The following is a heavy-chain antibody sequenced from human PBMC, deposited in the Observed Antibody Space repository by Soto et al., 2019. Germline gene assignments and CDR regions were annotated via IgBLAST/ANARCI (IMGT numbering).Heavy chain of an antibody. Sequence: SETLSLTCTVSGISITSSYWNWFRQSPGKGLEWIGQISDRADINYNPPLESRASSSTDTSKTQVSLQLTAGNAPDTAVYSCARGRQWLGPWGQGTLVTVSS. CDR3: ARGRQWLGP. CDR2: ISDRADI. CDR1: GISITSSY. V-gene: IGHV4-59*08. J-gene: IGHJ5*02.